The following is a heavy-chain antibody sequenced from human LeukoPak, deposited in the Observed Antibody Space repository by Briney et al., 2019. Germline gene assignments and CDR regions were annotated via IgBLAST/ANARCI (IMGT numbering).Heavy chain of an antibody. CDR1: GGTFSSYA. Sequence: ASVKVSCQASGGTFSSYAINWVRQAPGQGLEWMGGIIPIFGTANYAQKFQGRVTITEDESTSTAYMELSRLRSEDTAVYYCAAAYYDILTGYYSLDYWGQGTLVTVSS. V-gene: IGHV1-69*13. D-gene: IGHD3-9*01. CDR3: AAAYYDILTGYYSLDY. J-gene: IGHJ4*02. CDR2: IIPIFGTA.